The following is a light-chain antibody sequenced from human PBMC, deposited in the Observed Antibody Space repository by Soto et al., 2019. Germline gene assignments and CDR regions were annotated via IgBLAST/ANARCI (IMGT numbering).Light chain of an antibody. CDR3: QQYGSSPQT. CDR2: GAS. V-gene: IGKV3-20*01. J-gene: IGKJ1*01. Sequence: VMTQSPVTLSVSPVDTATLCCRASQRVSSHLAWYQQKPGQAPRLLISGASSRATGIPDRFSGSGSGTDFTLTISRLEPEDFAVYYCQQYGSSPQTFGQGTKVDIK. CDR1: QRVSSH.